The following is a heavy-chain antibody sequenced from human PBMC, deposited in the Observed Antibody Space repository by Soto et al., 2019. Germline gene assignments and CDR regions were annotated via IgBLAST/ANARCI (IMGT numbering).Heavy chain of an antibody. CDR2: ISAYNGNT. V-gene: IGHV1-18*01. J-gene: IGHJ5*02. Sequence: ASVKVSCKASGYTFTSYGISWVRQAPGQGLEWMGWISAYNGNTNYAQKLQGRVTMTTDTSTSTAYMELRSLRSDDTAVYYCARDRYRYYDFWSGNRGWFDPWGQGTLVTVSS. CDR1: GYTFTSYG. D-gene: IGHD3-3*01. CDR3: ARDRYRYYDFWSGNRGWFDP.